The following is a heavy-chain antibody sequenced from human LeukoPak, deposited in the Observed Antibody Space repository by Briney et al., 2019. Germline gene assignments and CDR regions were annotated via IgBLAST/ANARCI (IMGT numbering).Heavy chain of an antibody. J-gene: IGHJ4*02. V-gene: IGHV5-51*01. D-gene: IGHD3-22*01. CDR2: IYPGDSDT. CDR3: ARRYYYDSSGSHFDY. Sequence: GESLKISCKGSGYSFTNNWIGWVRQMPGKGLEWMGIIYPGDSDTRYSPSFQGQVTISADKSISTAYLQWSSLKASDTAMYYCARRYYYDSSGSHFDYWGQGTLVTVSS. CDR1: GYSFTNNW.